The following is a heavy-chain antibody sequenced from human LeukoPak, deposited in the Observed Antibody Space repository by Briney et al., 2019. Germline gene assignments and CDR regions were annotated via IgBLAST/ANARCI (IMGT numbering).Heavy chain of an antibody. D-gene: IGHD6-19*01. Sequence: QPGGSLRLSCAASGFTFSSYWMHWVRQAPGKGLVWVSRINSDGSTTIYADSVKGRFTISRDNAKNTLYLQMNSLRAEDTAVYYCARGLVAGTWYFDLWGRGTLVTVSS. J-gene: IGHJ2*01. CDR2: INSDGSTT. CDR1: GFTFSSYW. CDR3: ARGLVAGTWYFDL. V-gene: IGHV3-74*01.